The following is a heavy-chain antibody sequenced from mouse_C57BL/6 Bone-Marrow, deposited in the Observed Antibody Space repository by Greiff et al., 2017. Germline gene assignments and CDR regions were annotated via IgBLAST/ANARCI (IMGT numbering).Heavy chain of an antibody. V-gene: IGHV1-50*01. CDR2: LDPSDSYN. D-gene: IGHD3-1*01. Sequence: QVQLQQPGAELVKPGASVKLSCKASGYTFTSYWMQWVKQRPGQGLEWIGELDPSDSYNNYNQKFKGKATLTVDTSSSTAYMQLSSLTSEDSAFYYCARYRGAMDYWGQGTSVTVSS. CDR1: GYTFTSYW. J-gene: IGHJ4*01. CDR3: ARYRGAMDY.